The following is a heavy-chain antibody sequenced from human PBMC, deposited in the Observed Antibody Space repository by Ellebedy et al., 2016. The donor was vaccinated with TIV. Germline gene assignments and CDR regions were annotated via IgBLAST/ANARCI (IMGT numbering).Heavy chain of an antibody. J-gene: IGHJ6*02. CDR3: ARHLADFTIFGVVIMAQGLDV. Sequence: MPSETLSLTCTVSGGSITSYYWNWIRQPPGKGLEWIGYLSDTGSTNYNPSLKSRVTISVDMSKNQFSLRLTSVTAADTAVYYCARHLADFTIFGVVIMAQGLDVWGQGTTVTVSS. D-gene: IGHD3-3*01. CDR1: GGSITSYY. CDR2: LSDTGST. V-gene: IGHV4-59*08.